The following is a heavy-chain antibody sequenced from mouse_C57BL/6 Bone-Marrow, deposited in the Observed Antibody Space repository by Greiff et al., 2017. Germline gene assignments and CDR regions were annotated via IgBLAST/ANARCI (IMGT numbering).Heavy chain of an antibody. CDR3: ARWGDDYGGLDD. Sequence: QVQLKQPGAELVRPGASVKLSCKASGYTFTSYGISWVKQRPGQGLEWIGEIYPSSGITYYNEKFKGKATLTVDTSSSTAYMELRSLTSEDSAVYFCARWGDDYGGLDDWGQGTTLTVSS. CDR2: IYPSSGIT. J-gene: IGHJ2*01. CDR1: GYTFTSYG. D-gene: IGHD2-4*01. V-gene: IGHV1-81*01.